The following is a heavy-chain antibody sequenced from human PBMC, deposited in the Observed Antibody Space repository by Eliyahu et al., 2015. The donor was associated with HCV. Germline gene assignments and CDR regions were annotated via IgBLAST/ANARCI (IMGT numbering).Heavy chain of an antibody. Sequence: EVQLVESGGGLVQPGGSLRLSCAASGFTFSSYSMNWVRQAPGKGLEWVSYISSSSSTIYYADSVKGRFTISRDNAKNSLYLQMNSLRAEDTAVYYCAIAYQTLIQLPGYWGQGTLVTVSS. J-gene: IGHJ4*02. CDR2: ISSSSSTI. CDR1: GFTFSSYS. D-gene: IGHD5-18*01. V-gene: IGHV3-48*01. CDR3: AIAYQTLIQLPGY.